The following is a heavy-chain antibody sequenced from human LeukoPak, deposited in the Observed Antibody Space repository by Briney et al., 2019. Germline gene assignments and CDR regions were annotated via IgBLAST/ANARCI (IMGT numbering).Heavy chain of an antibody. CDR2: MNPNSGNT. CDR3: ARGGGYCSGGGCYSRHPFDY. CDR1: GYTFTSYD. J-gene: IGHJ4*02. V-gene: IGHV1-8*02. Sequence: ASVKVSCKASGYTFTSYDINWVRQATGQGLEWMGWMNPNSGNTGYAQKFQGRVTMTRNTSISTAYMELSSLRSEDTAVYYCARGGGYCSGGGCYSRHPFDYWGQGTLVTVSS. D-gene: IGHD2-15*01.